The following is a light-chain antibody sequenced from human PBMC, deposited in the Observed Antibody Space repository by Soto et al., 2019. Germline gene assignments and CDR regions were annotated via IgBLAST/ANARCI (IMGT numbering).Light chain of an antibody. Sequence: EIVLTQSPATLSVSPGDRVTLSCRASQSVDINLAWYQQRPGQAPRLLVYGASTKATDMPGRFSGRGSGTEFTLTINNLQSEDFAVYYCLQHKSFPWTFGQGTKVEIK. CDR3: LQHKSFPWT. J-gene: IGKJ1*01. CDR2: GAS. CDR1: QSVDIN. V-gene: IGKV3-15*01.